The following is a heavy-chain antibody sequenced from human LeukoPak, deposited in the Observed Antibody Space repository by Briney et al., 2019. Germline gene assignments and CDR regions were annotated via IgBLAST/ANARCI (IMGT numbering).Heavy chain of an antibody. CDR2: ISSAGSGE. V-gene: IGHV3-30*18. Sequence: QPGTSLRLSCAGSGLTFSDYGIHWVRQAPGKGLEWVAAISSAGSGEYYAESVKGRFIISRDNSKNTVFLQMNSLRDEDTAVYFCAKTIRPQRALVAVDYWGQGTLVTVSS. CDR3: AKTIRPQRALVAVDY. CDR1: GLTFSDYG. J-gene: IGHJ4*02. D-gene: IGHD5-12*01.